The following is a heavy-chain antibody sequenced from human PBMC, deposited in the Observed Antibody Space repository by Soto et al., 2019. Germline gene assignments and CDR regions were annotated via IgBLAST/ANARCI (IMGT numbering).Heavy chain of an antibody. CDR3: ARSLPMKTKKNNWFDP. D-gene: IGHD1-1*01. Sequence: TGGSLRLSCAASGFTFSSYSMNWVRQAPGKGLEWVSYISSSSSTIYYADSVKGRFTISRDNAKNSLYLQMNSLRDEDTAVYYCARSLPMKTKKNNWFDPWGQGTLVTVSS. CDR1: GFTFSSYS. V-gene: IGHV3-48*02. J-gene: IGHJ5*02. CDR2: ISSSSSTI.